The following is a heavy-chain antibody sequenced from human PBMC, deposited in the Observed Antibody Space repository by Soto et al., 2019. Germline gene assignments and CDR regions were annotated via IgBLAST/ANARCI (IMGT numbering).Heavy chain of an antibody. CDR3: ARESGYCSSTSCFSWFDP. V-gene: IGHV3-7*01. Sequence: GESLKISCAASGFTFSSYWMSWVRQAPGKGLEWVANIKQDGSEKYYVDSVKGRFTISRDNAKNSLYLQMNSLRAEDTAVYYCARESGYCSSTSCFSWFDPWGQGTLVTVSS. CDR2: IKQDGSEK. CDR1: GFTFSSYW. J-gene: IGHJ5*02. D-gene: IGHD2-2*01.